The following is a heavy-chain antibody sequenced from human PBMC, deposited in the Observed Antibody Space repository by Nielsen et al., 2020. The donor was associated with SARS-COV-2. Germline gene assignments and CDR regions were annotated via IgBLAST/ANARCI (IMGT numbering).Heavy chain of an antibody. CDR2: INPSGGST. J-gene: IGHJ4*02. D-gene: IGHD6-19*01. Sequence: ASVKVSCKASGYTFTSYYMHWVRQAPGQGLERMGIINPSGGSTSYAQKFQGRVTMTRDTSTSTVYMELSSLRSEDTAVYYCARDGAIAVAGSSWDYWGQGTLVTVSS. CDR1: GYTFTSYY. CDR3: ARDGAIAVAGSSWDY. V-gene: IGHV1-46*01.